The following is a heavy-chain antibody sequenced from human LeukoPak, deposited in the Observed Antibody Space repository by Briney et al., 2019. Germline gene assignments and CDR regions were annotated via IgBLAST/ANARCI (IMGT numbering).Heavy chain of an antibody. CDR1: GFPFSNAW. CDR3: TTDLEAVAGVFDY. V-gene: IGHV3-15*01. CDR2: IKSKTDGGTT. Sequence: GSLRLSCAASGFPFSNAWMSWVRPAPGKGLEWVGRIKSKTDGGTTDYAAPVKGRFTISRDDSKNTLYLQMNSLKTEDTAVYYCTTDLEAVAGVFDYWGQGTLVTVSS. D-gene: IGHD6-19*01. J-gene: IGHJ4*02.